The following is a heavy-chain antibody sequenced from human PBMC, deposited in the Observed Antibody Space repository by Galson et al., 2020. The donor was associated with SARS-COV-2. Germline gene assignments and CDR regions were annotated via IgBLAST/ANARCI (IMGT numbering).Heavy chain of an antibody. CDR1: GGSISSGGYY. J-gene: IGHJ6*02. D-gene: IGHD2-2*01. CDR3: ARSLVVPAAIGVYYYYGMDV. CDR2: IYYSGST. V-gene: IGHV4-31*03. Sequence: SETLSLTCTVSGGSISSGGYYWSWIRQHPGKGLEWIGYIYYSGSTYYNPSLKSRVTISVDTSKNQFSLKLSSVTAADTAVYYCARSLVVPAAIGVYYYYGMDVWGQGTTVTVSS.